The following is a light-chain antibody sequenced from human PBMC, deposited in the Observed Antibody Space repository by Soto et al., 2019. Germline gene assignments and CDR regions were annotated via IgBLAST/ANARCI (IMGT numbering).Light chain of an antibody. J-gene: IGKJ1*01. Sequence: IVMTQSPATLSVSPWEIGTLSCRSIQSVSSSCLAWYQQKPGQAPRLLIYDASSRATGIPDRFSGSGSGTEFTLTISSLQSEDFAVYYCQQYTNWPPWTFGRGTKVDIK. CDR1: QSVSSS. V-gene: IGKV3D-15*01. CDR3: QQYTNWPPWT. CDR2: DAS.